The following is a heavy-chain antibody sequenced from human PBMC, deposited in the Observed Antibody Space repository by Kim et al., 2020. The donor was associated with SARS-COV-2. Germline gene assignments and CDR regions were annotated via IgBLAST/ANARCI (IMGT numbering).Heavy chain of an antibody. CDR1: GFTFSSYA. J-gene: IGHJ6*03. CDR3: ARGYSSNYYYMDV. CDR2: ISYDGSNK. Sequence: GGSLRLSCAASGFTFSSYAMHWVRQAPGKGLEWVAVISYDGSNKYYADSVKGRFTISRDNSKNTLYLQMNSLKAEDTAVYYCARGYSSNYYYMDVWGKGT. V-gene: IGHV3-30-3*01. D-gene: IGHD6-13*01.